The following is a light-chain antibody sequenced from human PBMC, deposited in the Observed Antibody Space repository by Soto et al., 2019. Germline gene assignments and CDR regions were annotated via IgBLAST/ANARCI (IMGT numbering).Light chain of an antibody. V-gene: IGKV3-20*01. CDR3: QQYGSSPLIT. CDR2: GAS. J-gene: IGKJ5*01. CDR1: QSVSITY. Sequence: EIVLTQSPGTLSLSPGERATLSCRASQSVSITYLAWSQQKPGQAPRLLIYGASSRANGIPVRFSGSGSGTDFTLTISRLEPEDFVVYYCQQYGSSPLITFGQGTRLDIK.